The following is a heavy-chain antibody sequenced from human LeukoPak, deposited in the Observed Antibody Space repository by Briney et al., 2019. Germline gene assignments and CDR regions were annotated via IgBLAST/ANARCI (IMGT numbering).Heavy chain of an antibody. D-gene: IGHD6-19*01. Sequence: KSSETLSLTCTVSGYSISSGYYWGWIRQPPGKGLEWIGSIYHSGSTYYNPSLKSRVTISVDTSKNQFSLKLSSVTAADTAGYYWTRRAVAGYFTYWGEGTLVTASS. CDR2: IYHSGST. CDR1: GYSISSGYY. J-gene: IGHJ4*02. CDR3: TRRAVAGYFTY. V-gene: IGHV4-38-2*02.